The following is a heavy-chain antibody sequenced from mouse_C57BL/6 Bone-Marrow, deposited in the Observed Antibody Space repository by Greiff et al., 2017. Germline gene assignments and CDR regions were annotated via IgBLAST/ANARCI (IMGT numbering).Heavy chain of an antibody. CDR3: ASSSYYFGSSKGYLDV. V-gene: IGHV1-59*01. CDR1: GYTFTSYW. J-gene: IGHJ1*03. D-gene: IGHD1-1*01. Sequence: VQLQQPGAELVRPGTSVKLSCKASGYTFTSYWMHWVKQRPGQGLEWIGVIDPSDSYTNYNQKFKGKATLTVDTSSSTAYMQLSSLTSEDSAVYYCASSSYYFGSSKGYLDVWGTGATVTVSS. CDR2: IDPSDSYT.